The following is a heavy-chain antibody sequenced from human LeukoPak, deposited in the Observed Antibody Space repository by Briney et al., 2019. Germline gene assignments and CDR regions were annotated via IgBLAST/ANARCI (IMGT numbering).Heavy chain of an antibody. V-gene: IGHV4-34*01. CDR2: INHSGST. J-gene: IGHJ1*01. Sequence: SETLSLTCAVYGGSFSGYYWSWIRQPPGKGLEWIGEINHSGSTNYNPSLKSRVTVSVDTSKNQFSLKLSSVTAADTAVYYCARSRGWYLEYFQHWGQAPWSPSPQ. CDR1: GGSFSGYY. D-gene: IGHD6-19*01. CDR3: ARSRGWYLEYFQH.